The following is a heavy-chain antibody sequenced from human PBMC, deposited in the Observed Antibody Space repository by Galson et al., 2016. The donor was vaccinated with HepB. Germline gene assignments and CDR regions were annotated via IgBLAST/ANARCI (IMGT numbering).Heavy chain of an antibody. D-gene: IGHD5-24*01. Sequence: SLRLSCAASGFTFSTYWMHWVRQAPGKGLEWVSRIGTDGRSNYADSVKGRFTISGDNSKNTLYLQMNSLRAEDTAIYYCARDRDARPYVYWGQGTLVIVSS. J-gene: IGHJ4*02. V-gene: IGHV3-74*01. CDR2: IGTDGRS. CDR3: ARDRDARPYVY. CDR1: GFTFSTYW.